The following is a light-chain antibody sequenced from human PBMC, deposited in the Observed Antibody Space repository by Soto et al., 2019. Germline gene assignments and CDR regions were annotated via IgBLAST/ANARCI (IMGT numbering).Light chain of an antibody. CDR2: DVS. V-gene: IGKV1-5*01. Sequence: DIQITQSPSTLSASAGHRTTITCRPSQTISNWLAWYQQKPGKAPNLLIYDVSTLGSGVPSRFSGSGSGTEFTLTIISLQPYDFATYYGQQFDNYPLTFGGGTKVDIK. J-gene: IGKJ4*01. CDR1: QTISNW. CDR3: QQFDNYPLT.